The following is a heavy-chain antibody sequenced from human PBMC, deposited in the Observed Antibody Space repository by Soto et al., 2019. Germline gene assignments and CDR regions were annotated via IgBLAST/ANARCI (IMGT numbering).Heavy chain of an antibody. J-gene: IGHJ4*02. V-gene: IGHV4-4*02. Sequence: SETLSLTCAVSGASISSTNWWSWVRQPPGKGLEWIGEIYHSGSTNYNPSLKSRVSISVDKSKNQFSLKLTSVTAADTAVYYCAREAITAAGRFYFDSWGQGTLVTVSS. D-gene: IGHD6-13*01. CDR2: IYHSGST. CDR1: GASISSTNW. CDR3: AREAITAAGRFYFDS.